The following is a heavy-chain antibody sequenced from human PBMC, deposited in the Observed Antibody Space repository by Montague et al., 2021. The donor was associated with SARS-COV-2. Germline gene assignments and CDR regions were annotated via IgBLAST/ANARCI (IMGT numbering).Heavy chain of an antibody. CDR1: GGSISSSSYY. CDR3: ARDQGYNWNYCYYYGMDV. CDR2: IYYSGST. J-gene: IGHJ6*02. Sequence: SETLSLTCTVSGGSISSSSYYWGWIRQPPGKGLEWIGSIYYSGSTYYNPSLKSRVTISVDTSKNQFSLKLSSVTAADTAVYYCARDQGYNWNYCYYYGMDVWGQGTTVTVSS. D-gene: IGHD1-7*01. V-gene: IGHV4-39*07.